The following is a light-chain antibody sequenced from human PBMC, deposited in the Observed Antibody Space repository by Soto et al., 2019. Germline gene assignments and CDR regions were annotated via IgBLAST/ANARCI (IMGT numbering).Light chain of an antibody. CDR1: QSVSIK. Sequence: EIVMTQSPATLSAPAGERAPVGCRASQSVSIKLAWYHQRPGQAPRLLISGSSTRATGVPARFSGSGSGTEFTLTISSLRSEDLGVYYCQHYHIWPLTFGGGTKVDIK. V-gene: IGKV3-15*01. CDR3: QHYHIWPLT. J-gene: IGKJ4*01. CDR2: GSS.